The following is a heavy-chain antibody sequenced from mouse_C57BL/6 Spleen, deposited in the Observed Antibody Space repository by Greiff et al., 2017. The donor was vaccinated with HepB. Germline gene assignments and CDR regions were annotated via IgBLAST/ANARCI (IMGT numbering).Heavy chain of an antibody. V-gene: IGHV2-2*01. CDR1: GFSLTSYG. D-gene: IGHD2-1*01. J-gene: IGHJ4*01. CDR2: IWSGGGT. CDR3: GKNSGNYVHYYAMDY. Sequence: QVQLKESGPGLVQPSQSLSITCPVSGFSLTSYGVHWVRQSPGKGLEWLGVIWSGGGTDYNAAFISSLSISKDNSTSQVFVKMNSLQADDTTIYYCGKNSGNYVHYYAMDYWGQGTSVAVSS.